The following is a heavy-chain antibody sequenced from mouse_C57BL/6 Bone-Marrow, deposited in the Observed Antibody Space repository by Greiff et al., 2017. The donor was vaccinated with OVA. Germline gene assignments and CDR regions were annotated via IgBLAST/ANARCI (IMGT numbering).Heavy chain of an antibody. J-gene: IGHJ2*01. D-gene: IGHD1-3*01. V-gene: IGHV5-9-1*02. CDR2: ISSGGDYS. CDR3: TREWNDY. CDR1: GFTFTSYA. Sequence: DVMLVESGEGLVKPGGSLKLSCAASGFTFTSYAMSWVRQTPEKRLELVAYISSGGDYSYYADTVKGRFTISRDNARNTLYLQMSSLKSADTAVYYSTREWNDYWGQGTTLTVSS.